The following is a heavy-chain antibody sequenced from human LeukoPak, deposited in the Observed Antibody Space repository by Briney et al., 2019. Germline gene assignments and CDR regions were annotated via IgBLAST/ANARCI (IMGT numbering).Heavy chain of an antibody. D-gene: IGHD5-18*01. CDR3: ARDASYGYRGGWFDP. J-gene: IGHJ5*02. V-gene: IGHV1-2*02. CDR2: INPNSGGT. CDR1: GYTFTGYY. Sequence: VASVKVSCKASGYTFTGYYMHWVRQAPGQGLEWMGWINPNSGGTNYAQKFQGRVTMTRDTSISTAYMELSRLRSDDTAVYYCARDASYGYRGGWFDPWGQGTLVTVSS.